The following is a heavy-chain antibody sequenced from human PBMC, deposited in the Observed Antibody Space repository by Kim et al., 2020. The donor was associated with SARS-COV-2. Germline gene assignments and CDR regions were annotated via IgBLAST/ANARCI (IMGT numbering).Heavy chain of an antibody. CDR3: TRSGWLYDYGMDV. Sequence: GGSLRLSCAASGFNFDDFSLHWVRQAPGKGLEWVSLISWDGGSTYYADSVKGRFTISRDNSKNSLYLHMNSLRSEDTALYYCTRSGWLYDYGMDVWGQGPTVTVSS. J-gene: IGHJ6*02. CDR2: ISWDGGST. CDR1: GFNFDDFS. D-gene: IGHD6-19*01. V-gene: IGHV3-43*01.